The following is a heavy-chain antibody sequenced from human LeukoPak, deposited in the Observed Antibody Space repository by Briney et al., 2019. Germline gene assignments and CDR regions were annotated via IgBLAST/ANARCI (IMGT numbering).Heavy chain of an antibody. CDR2: IYTSGGT. D-gene: IGHD3-10*02. CDR1: GVSISSYY. CDR3: AREFPRLFHVDY. V-gene: IGHV4-4*07. J-gene: IGHJ4*02. Sequence: SETLSLTCTASGVSISSYYWSWIRQPAGKGLEWIGRIYTSGGTNYNPSLKSRVTMSVDTSKNQFSLKLSSVTAEDTAVYYCAREFPRLFHVDYWGQGTLVTVSS.